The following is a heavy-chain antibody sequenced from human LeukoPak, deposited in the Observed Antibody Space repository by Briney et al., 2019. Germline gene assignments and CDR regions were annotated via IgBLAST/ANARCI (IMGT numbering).Heavy chain of an antibody. CDR2: MNPNSGNT. CDR1: GNTFTGSY. Sequence: ASVKVSCKTSGNTFTGSYLHWVRQAPGQGLEWMGWMNPNSGNTGYAQKFQGRVTITRNTSISTAYMELSSLRSEDTAVYYCARGYSYGYAPYWGQGTLVTVSS. V-gene: IGHV1-8*03. J-gene: IGHJ4*02. D-gene: IGHD5-18*01. CDR3: ARGYSYGYAPY.